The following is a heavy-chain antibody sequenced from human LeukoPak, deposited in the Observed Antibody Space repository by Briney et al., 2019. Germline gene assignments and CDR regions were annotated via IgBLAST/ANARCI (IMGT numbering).Heavy chain of an antibody. CDR3: ARVGVDYGDYDFDY. CDR2: ISYDGSNK. CDR1: GFTFSSYA. J-gene: IGHJ4*02. V-gene: IGHV3-30*04. Sequence: GGSLRLSCAASGFTFSSYAMHWVRQAPGKGLEWVAVISYDGSNKYYADSVKGRFTISRDNSKNTLYLQTNSLRAEDTAVYYCARVGVDYGDYDFDYWGQGTLVTVSS. D-gene: IGHD4-17*01.